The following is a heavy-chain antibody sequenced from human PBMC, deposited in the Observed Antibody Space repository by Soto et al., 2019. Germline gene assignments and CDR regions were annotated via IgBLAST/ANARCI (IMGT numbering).Heavy chain of an antibody. V-gene: IGHV4-59*01. CDR3: AREETIAAAGTWSWFDP. D-gene: IGHD6-13*01. J-gene: IGHJ5*02. CDR1: GGSISSYY. Sequence: SSETLSLTCTVSGGSISSYYWSWIRQPPGKGLEWIGYIYYSGSTNYNPSLKSRVTISVDTSKNQFSLKLSSVTAADTAVYYCAREETIAAAGTWSWFDPWGQGTLVTVS. CDR2: IYYSGST.